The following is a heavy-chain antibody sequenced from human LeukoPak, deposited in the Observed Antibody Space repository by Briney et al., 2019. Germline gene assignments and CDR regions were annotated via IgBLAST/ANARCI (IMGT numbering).Heavy chain of an antibody. CDR3: SRHNSKWGPLIDY. J-gene: IGHJ4*02. Sequence: SETLSLTYTVYSRFTASPCSGSVRQPPGKGLEWIGYIYYSGSPNYNPSLRSRVPIPLDTSKNQFSLKLSSVTAADTAEYYCSRHNSKWGPLIDYWGQGTLVTVSS. CDR1: SRFTASPC. V-gene: IGHV4-59*08. CDR2: IYYSGSP. D-gene: IGHD1-26*01.